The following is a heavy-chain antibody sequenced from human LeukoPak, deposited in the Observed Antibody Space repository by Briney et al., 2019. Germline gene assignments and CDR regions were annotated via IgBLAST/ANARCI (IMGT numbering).Heavy chain of an antibody. CDR2: IDPSDSYT. CDR3: AKWGAGGDFDV. J-gene: IGHJ3*01. CDR1: GYSFTTYW. D-gene: IGHD3-16*01. V-gene: IGHV5-10-1*01. Sequence: GKSLRISCKGSGYSFTTYWISWVRQMPGKGLEWMGRIDPSDSYTNYSPSFQGHVTISADTSISTAYLKWSSLKASDTAMYYCAKWGAGGDFDVWGQGTMVTVSS.